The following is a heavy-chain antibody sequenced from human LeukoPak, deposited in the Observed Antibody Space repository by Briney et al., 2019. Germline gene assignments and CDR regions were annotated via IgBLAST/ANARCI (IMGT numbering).Heavy chain of an antibody. CDR3: AKVADSSGWYYFDY. J-gene: IGHJ4*02. CDR1: GFTFDDYA. D-gene: IGHD6-19*01. CDR2: ISWNSGSI. V-gene: IGHV3-9*01. Sequence: PGRSLRLSCAASGFTFDDYAMHWVRQAPGKGLEWVSGISWNSGSIGYADSVKGRFTIFRDNAKNSLYLQMNSLRAEDTALYYCAKVADSSGWYYFDYWGQGTLVTVSS.